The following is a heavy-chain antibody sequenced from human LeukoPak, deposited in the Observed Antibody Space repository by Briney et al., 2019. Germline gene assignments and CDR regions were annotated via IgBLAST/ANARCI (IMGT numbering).Heavy chain of an antibody. J-gene: IGHJ4*02. V-gene: IGHV3-30-3*01. CDR2: ISYDVNIK. Sequence: GGSLRLSCAASGFDFHNYVIHWVRQAPGKGLEWVAVISYDVNIKYHADSVKGRFTISRDNSKNTLYLQMNSLRAEDTAVYYCGSVTTAYWGQGTLVTVSS. D-gene: IGHD4-17*01. CDR1: GFDFHNYV. CDR3: GSVTTAY.